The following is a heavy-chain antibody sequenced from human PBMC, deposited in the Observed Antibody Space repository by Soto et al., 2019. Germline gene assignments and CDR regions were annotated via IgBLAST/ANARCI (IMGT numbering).Heavy chain of an antibody. CDR2: VSASGGTI. D-gene: IGHD6-13*01. CDR1: GFTFSSYA. CDR3: ARVATEQPANY. V-gene: IGHV3-23*01. J-gene: IGHJ4*02. Sequence: GGSLRLSCAASGFTFSSYAMSWVRQAPGKVLEWVSAVSASGGTIYYADSVKGRFTISRDNAKNSLYLQMNSLRAEDTAVYYCARVATEQPANYWGQGTLVTVSS.